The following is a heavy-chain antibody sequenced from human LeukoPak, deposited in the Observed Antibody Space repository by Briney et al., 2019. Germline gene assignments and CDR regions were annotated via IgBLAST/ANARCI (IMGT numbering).Heavy chain of an antibody. D-gene: IGHD1-26*01. V-gene: IGHV3-7*01. J-gene: IGHJ3*02. CDR1: GFTFNNYW. Sequence: GGSLRLSCAASGFTFNNYWMHWVRQAPGKGLEWVANINQDGSTEQYVGSLKGRFTIFRDNAKNSLYLQMNSLRVDDTAVYYCTGERVESGFDIWGQGTLVTVSS. CDR2: INQDGSTE. CDR3: TGERVESGFDI.